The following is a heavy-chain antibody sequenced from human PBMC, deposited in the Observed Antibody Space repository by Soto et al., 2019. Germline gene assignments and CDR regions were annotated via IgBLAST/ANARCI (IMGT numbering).Heavy chain of an antibody. Sequence: QVQLQASGPGPVKPSATRSLTGPASGYSITRSNWWVWIRQPPGKVLDWIVYIYYTGSTYYTPSLKSRVGMSVDPSKSQFSLKLRSVTAVDTAVYLCARGHLLPEYWGQGTLVTFAS. CDR3: ARGHLLPEY. J-gene: IGHJ4*02. CDR2: IYYTGST. V-gene: IGHV4-28*03. CDR1: GYSITRSNW.